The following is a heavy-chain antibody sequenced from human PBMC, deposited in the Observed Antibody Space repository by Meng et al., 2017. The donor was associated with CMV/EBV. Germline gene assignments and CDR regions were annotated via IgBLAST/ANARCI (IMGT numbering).Heavy chain of an antibody. CDR2: IWNDGSTK. CDR3: AKARGSGKYYNYFDY. CDR1: GSTCSTYG. V-gene: IGHV3-33*06. D-gene: IGHD1-26*01. Sequence: SGSTCSTYGMHWVRQAPGKGLEWVTVIWNDGSTKYYADSVKGLFTISRDNSKNMLYLQMNSLSAEDTAVYYCAKARGSGKYYNYFDYWGQGALVTVSS. J-gene: IGHJ4*02.